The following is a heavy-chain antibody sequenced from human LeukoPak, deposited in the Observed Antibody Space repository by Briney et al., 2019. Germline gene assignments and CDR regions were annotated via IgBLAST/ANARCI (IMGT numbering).Heavy chain of an antibody. J-gene: IGHJ4*02. CDR3: AKVETAAAATLRGFDY. Sequence: PGGSLRLSCAASGFTFSSYAMSWVRQAPGKGLEWASSIGGSGGSTYYADSVKGRLTISRDNSKNTLYLQMNSLGAEDTAVYYCAKVETAAAATLRGFDYWGQGTLVTVSS. CDR1: GFTFSSYA. CDR2: IGGSGGST. V-gene: IGHV3-23*01. D-gene: IGHD6-13*01.